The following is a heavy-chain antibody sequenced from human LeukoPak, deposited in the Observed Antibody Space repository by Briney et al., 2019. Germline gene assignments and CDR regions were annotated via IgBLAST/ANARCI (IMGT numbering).Heavy chain of an antibody. D-gene: IGHD6-19*01. CDR2: MNPNSGNT. CDR1: GYTFSSYH. J-gene: IGHJ4*02. V-gene: IGHV1-8*01. Sequence: GASVKVSCKASGYTFSSYHINWVRQATGQGLEWMGWMNPNSGNTGYAQKFQARVTMTRNTSISTAYMELSSLRSEDTAVYYCARGRNLDIAVAGTELMDYWGQGTLVTVSS. CDR3: ARGRNLDIAVAGTELMDY.